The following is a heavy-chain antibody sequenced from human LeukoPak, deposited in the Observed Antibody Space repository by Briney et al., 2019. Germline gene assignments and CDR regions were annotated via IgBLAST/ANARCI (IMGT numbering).Heavy chain of an antibody. CDR2: IRYDGSNK. D-gene: IGHD1-26*01. J-gene: IGHJ3*02. CDR1: GFTFSSYG. Sequence: GGSLRLSCAASGFTFSSYGMHWVRQAPGKGLEWVAFIRYDGSNKYYADSVKGRFTISRDNSKNMLYLQMNSLRAEDTAVYYCAKQRWELRRPDAFDIWGQGTMVTVSS. V-gene: IGHV3-30*02. CDR3: AKQRWELRRPDAFDI.